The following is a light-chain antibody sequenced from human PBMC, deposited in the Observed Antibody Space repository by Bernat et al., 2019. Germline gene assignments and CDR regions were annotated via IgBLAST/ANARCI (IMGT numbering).Light chain of an antibody. Sequence: QSALTQPASVSGSPGQSITIPCTGTRSDVGAYESVSWYQQHPGKAPKLIIYDVRSRPSGISNRFSGSKSGNTASLTISALQPEDEADYYCCSYTTTSTRVFGGGTKLTVL. V-gene: IGLV2-14*03. J-gene: IGLJ3*02. CDR3: CSYTTTSTRV. CDR2: DVR. CDR1: RSDVGAYES.